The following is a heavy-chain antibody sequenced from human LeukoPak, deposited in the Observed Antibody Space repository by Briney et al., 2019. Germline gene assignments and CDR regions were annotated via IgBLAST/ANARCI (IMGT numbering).Heavy chain of an antibody. D-gene: IGHD3-22*01. Sequence: PGGSLRLSCAASGFTFSSYWMHWVRQAPGKGLVWVSRINTDGSSTSYADSVKGRFTISRDNAKNTLYLQMNSLRAEDTAVYYCARDLQAYYYDSSGYLWGQGTLVTASS. V-gene: IGHV3-74*01. CDR2: INTDGSST. CDR1: GFTFSSYW. CDR3: ARDLQAYYYDSSGYL. J-gene: IGHJ4*02.